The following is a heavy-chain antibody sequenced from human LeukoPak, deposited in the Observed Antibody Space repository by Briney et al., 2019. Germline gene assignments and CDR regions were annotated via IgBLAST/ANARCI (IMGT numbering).Heavy chain of an antibody. V-gene: IGHV3-21*06. Sequence: GGSLRLSCAASGFTFKNYGMNWVRQAPGKGLEWVSSISSGSSYIDYADSLQGRFTISRDNAKNSVYLQMNSLRAEDTAVYYCARERPINPYDSSGLLWGQGTLVTVSS. CDR3: ARERPINPYDSSGLL. CDR2: ISSGSSYI. D-gene: IGHD3-22*01. J-gene: IGHJ4*02. CDR1: GFTFKNYG.